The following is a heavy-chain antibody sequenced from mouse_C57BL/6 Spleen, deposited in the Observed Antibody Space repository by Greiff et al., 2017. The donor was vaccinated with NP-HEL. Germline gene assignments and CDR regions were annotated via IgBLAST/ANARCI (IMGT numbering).Heavy chain of an antibody. CDR2: INPYNGGT. CDR1: GYTFTDYY. Sequence: DVQLQESGPVLVKPGASVKMSCKASGYTFTDYYMNWVKQSHGKSLEWIGVINPYNGGTSYNQKFKGKATLTVDKSSSTAYMELNSLTSEDSAVYYCARSRDWNYFDYWGQGTTLTVSS. CDR3: ARSRDWNYFDY. V-gene: IGHV1-19*01. D-gene: IGHD3-3*01. J-gene: IGHJ2*01.